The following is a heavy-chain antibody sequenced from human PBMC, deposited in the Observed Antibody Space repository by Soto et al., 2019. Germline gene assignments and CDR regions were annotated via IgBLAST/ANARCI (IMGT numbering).Heavy chain of an antibody. V-gene: IGHV1-3*01. CDR3: ATAAAAGYYYYYYGMDV. CDR2: INAGNGNT. Sequence: ASVKVSCKXSGYTFTSYAMHWVRQAPGQRLEWMGWINAGNGNTKYSQKFQGRVTITRDTSASTAYMELSSLRSEDTAVYYCATAAAAGYYYYYYGMDVWGQGTTVTVSS. D-gene: IGHD6-13*01. J-gene: IGHJ6*02. CDR1: GYTFTSYA.